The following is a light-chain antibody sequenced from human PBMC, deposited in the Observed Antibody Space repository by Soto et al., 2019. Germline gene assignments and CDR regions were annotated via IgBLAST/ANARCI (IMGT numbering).Light chain of an antibody. Sequence: DILMTQSPSSLSAFVGDRVTITCRTSQIISSSLNWYQQKPGKAPKLLIYSASSLQSGVPSRFSGSGSGADFTLTISSLQPEDFGTFYCHQSYSSWTFGQGTKVDIK. CDR2: SAS. J-gene: IGKJ1*01. CDR1: QIISSS. CDR3: HQSYSSWT. V-gene: IGKV1-39*01.